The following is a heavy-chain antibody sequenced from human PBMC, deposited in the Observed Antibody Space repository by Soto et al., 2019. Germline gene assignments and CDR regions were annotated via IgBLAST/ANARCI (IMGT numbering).Heavy chain of an antibody. D-gene: IGHD2-21*02. CDR1: GVSISSGGYY. V-gene: IGHV4-31*03. CDR3: AGVIGGDSEYYFDF. J-gene: IGHJ4*02. Sequence: SETLSLTCTVSGVSISSGGYYWSWIRQHPGKGLEWIGNIYYSGRTYYNPSLKSRVILSVDTSKNHFSLTLRSVTAADSAMYYCAGVIGGDSEYYFDFWGQGALVTVSS. CDR2: IYYSGRT.